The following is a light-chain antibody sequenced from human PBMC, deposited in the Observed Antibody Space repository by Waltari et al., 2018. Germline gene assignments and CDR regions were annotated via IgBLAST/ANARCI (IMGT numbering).Light chain of an antibody. CDR2: LGS. V-gene: IGKV2-28*01. Sequence: DIVMTQSPLSLPVTPGEPASISCRSSQSLLHSNGYNYLDWYLQKPGQSPQLLIYLGSNRASWVPDRFSGRGSGTDFTLKISRVEAEDVGVYYCMQALQTPITFGQGTRLEIK. CDR3: MQALQTPIT. J-gene: IGKJ5*01. CDR1: QSLLHSNGYNY.